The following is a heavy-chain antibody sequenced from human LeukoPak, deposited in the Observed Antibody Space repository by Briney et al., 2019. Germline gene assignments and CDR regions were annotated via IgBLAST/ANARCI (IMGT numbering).Heavy chain of an antibody. J-gene: IGHJ4*02. D-gene: IGHD5-24*01. V-gene: IGHV3-30*04. Sequence: PGRSLRLSCAASGFTFSSSAMHWVRQAPGKGLEWVAVISYDGDNKYYADSVKGRFTISRDNAKNSLYLQMNSLRAEDTAIYYCTRVGYIDEGIDYWGQGTLVTVSS. CDR3: TRVGYIDEGIDY. CDR2: ISYDGDNK. CDR1: GFTFSSSA.